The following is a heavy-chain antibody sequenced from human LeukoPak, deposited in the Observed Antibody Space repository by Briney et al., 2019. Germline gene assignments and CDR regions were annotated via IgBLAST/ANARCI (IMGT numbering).Heavy chain of an antibody. CDR3: AKASIAVAFG. V-gene: IGHV3-53*01. Sequence: GGSLRLSCGASGFTVSSNYMSWVRQAPGKGLEWVSVIYSGGSTYYADSVKGRFTISRDNSKNTLYLQMNSLRAEDTAAYYCAKASIAVAFGWGQGTLVTVSS. CDR2: IYSGGST. J-gene: IGHJ4*02. CDR1: GFTVSSNY. D-gene: IGHD6-19*01.